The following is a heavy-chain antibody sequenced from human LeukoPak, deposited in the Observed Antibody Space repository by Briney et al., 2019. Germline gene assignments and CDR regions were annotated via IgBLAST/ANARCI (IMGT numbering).Heavy chain of an antibody. CDR2: IYTSGST. CDR3: ARDGAKFLAAGPLGWFDP. CDR1: GGSISSYY. Sequence: SETLSLTCTVSGGSISSYYWSWIRQPAGKGLEWIGRIYTSGSTNYNPSLKSRVTMSVDTSKNQFSLKLSSVTAADTAVYYCARDGAKFLAAGPLGWFDPWGQGTLVTVSS. D-gene: IGHD6-6*01. V-gene: IGHV4-4*07. J-gene: IGHJ5*02.